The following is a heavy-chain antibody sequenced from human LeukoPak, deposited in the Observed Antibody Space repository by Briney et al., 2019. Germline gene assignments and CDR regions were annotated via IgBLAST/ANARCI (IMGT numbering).Heavy chain of an antibody. Sequence: PGGSLRLSCAASGFTLGSNYMSWVRQAPGKGLEWASIIYRGGSTNYADSVKGRFTISRDTSKNTLYLQMNSLRAEDTAVYYCARLSANSSAYFFDYWGQGTLVTVSS. D-gene: IGHD3-22*01. CDR1: GFTLGSNY. J-gene: IGHJ4*02. CDR2: IYRGGST. V-gene: IGHV3-66*04. CDR3: ARLSANSSAYFFDY.